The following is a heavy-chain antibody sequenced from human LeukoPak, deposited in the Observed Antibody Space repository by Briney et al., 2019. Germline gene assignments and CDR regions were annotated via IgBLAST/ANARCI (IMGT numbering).Heavy chain of an antibody. Sequence: PGGSLRLSCAASGFTFSSYSMNWVRQAPGKGLEWVSSISSSSSYIYYADSVKGRFTISRDNAKNSLYLQMNSLRAEDTAAYYCARAEDIVVVVAATPGDYRGQGTLVTVSS. CDR3: ARAEDIVVVVAATPGDY. D-gene: IGHD2-15*01. CDR1: GFTFSSYS. V-gene: IGHV3-21*01. CDR2: ISSSSSYI. J-gene: IGHJ4*02.